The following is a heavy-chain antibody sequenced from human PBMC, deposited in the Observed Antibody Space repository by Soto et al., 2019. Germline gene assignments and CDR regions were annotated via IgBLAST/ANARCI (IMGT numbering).Heavy chain of an antibody. Sequence: EVQLVESGGGLVQWGGSLRLSCAASGFTFSGYSVNWVRQAPGKGLEWVSYISSGSKTKYYAESVKGRFTVSRDNARNSQYVQMNSLRDEDTAVYYCVREDILGVRSFDYWGQGTLVTVSS. D-gene: IGHD3-9*01. CDR1: GFTFSGYS. CDR2: ISSGSKTK. CDR3: VREDILGVRSFDY. J-gene: IGHJ4*02. V-gene: IGHV3-48*02.